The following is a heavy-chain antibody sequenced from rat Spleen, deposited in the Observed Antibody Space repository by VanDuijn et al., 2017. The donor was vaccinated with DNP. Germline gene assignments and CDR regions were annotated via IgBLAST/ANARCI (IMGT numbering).Heavy chain of an antibody. CDR3: VRGKYNSDYFYY. CDR2: ISYSGIT. CDR1: GYSITSNY. D-gene: IGHD4-3*01. V-gene: IGHV3-1*01. Sequence: EVQLQESGSGLVKPSQSLSLTCSVTGYSITSNYWGWIRKFPGNKMEWIGHISYSGITTYNPSLKSRISIIRDTSKNHFFLQLSSVTTEDTATYYCVRGKYNSDYFYYWGQGVMVTVSS. J-gene: IGHJ2*01.